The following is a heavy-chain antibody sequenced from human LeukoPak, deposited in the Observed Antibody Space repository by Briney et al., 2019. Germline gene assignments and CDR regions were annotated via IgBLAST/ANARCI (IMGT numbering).Heavy chain of an antibody. J-gene: IGHJ4*02. CDR1: GGSISSNNYC. CDR3: ARFDY. CDR2: IYYSGS. Sequence: PSETLSLTCTVSGGSISSNNYCWGWIRQPPGKGLEWIGSIYYSGSNYNPPLQRRVTISVETSKNQFSLKRSSVTAADTAVYYCARFDYWGQGTLVTVSS. V-gene: IGHV4-39*07.